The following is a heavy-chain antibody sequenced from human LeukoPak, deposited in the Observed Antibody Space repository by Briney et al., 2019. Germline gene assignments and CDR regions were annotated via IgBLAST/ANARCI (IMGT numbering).Heavy chain of an antibody. CDR3: ARGPRRDGYNLVVVYFDY. CDR2: IKQDGSEK. D-gene: IGHD5-24*01. Sequence: QSGGSLRLSCAASGFTFSSYWMSWVRQAPGKGLEWVANIKQDGSEKYYVDSVKGRFTISRDNAKNSLYLQMNSLRAEDTAVYYCARGPRRDGYNLVVVYFDYWGQGTLVTVSS. CDR1: GFTFSSYW. V-gene: IGHV3-7*01. J-gene: IGHJ4*02.